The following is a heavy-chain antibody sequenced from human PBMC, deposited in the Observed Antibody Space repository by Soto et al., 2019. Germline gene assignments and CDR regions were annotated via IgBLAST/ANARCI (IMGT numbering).Heavy chain of an antibody. CDR2: ISYDGSNK. V-gene: IGHV3-30-3*01. CDR3: ARDYPRSSSGYWGGLRTADY. CDR1: GFTFSSYA. D-gene: IGHD6-13*01. J-gene: IGHJ4*02. Sequence: QVQLVESGGGVVQPGRSLRLSCAASGFTFSSYAMHWVRQAPGKGLEWVAVISYDGSNKYYADSVKGRFTISRDNSKNPXYXLMNSRRAEDTAVYYCARDYPRSSSGYWGGLRTADYWGQGTLVTVSS.